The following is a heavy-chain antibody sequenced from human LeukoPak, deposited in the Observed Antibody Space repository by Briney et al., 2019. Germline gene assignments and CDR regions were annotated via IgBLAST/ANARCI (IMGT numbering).Heavy chain of an antibody. CDR2: IKQDGSEK. CDR1: GFTFCNYF. D-gene: IGHD1-1*01. J-gene: IGHJ4*02. CDR3: ARARFGTAGADY. V-gene: IGHV3-7*01. Sequence: GALRLFCSASGFTFCNYFNKWGRQGPGEGLGWVANIKQDGSEKYYVDSVKGRFTISRDNAKNSLYLQMNSLRAEDTAVYYCARARFGTAGADYWGQGTLVTVSS.